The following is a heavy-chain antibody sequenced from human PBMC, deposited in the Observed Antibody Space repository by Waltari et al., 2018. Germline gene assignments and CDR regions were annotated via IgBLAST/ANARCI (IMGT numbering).Heavy chain of an antibody. V-gene: IGHV4-38-2*02. CDR1: GYSISTGYY. CDR3: ARLGGTYFPFDY. Sequence: QVQLQESGPGLVKPSETLSLTCSVPGYSISTGYYWAWIRQPPGKGLEWIGSIYHSGRTFYNLSLKSRVTISVDTSKNQFSLKLSSVTAADRAVYFCARLGGTYFPFDYWGQGALVTVSS. CDR2: IYHSGRT. D-gene: IGHD1-26*01. J-gene: IGHJ4*02.